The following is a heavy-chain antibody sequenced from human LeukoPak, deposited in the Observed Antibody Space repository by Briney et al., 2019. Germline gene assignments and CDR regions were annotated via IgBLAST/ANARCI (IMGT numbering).Heavy chain of an antibody. CDR2: ISGSGGST. J-gene: IGHJ5*02. D-gene: IGHD1-26*01. Sequence: GGSLRLSCAASGFTFSSYAMSWVRQAPGKGLEWVSSISGSGGSTDYEDSVKGRFTISRDNSKNTLFLQMNSLRAEDTAVYYCAKALGGSGSYRNRFDPWGQGTLVTVSS. CDR3: AKALGGSGSYRNRFDP. V-gene: IGHV3-23*01. CDR1: GFTFSSYA.